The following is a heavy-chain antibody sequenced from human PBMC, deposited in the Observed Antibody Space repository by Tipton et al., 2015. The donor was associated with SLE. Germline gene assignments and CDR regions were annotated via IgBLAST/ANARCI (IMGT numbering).Heavy chain of an antibody. V-gene: IGHV4-61*02. CDR2: IYTNENT. CDR3: AREFLNPVTTVHYYFDL. D-gene: IGHD4-11*01. CDR1: GGSISSGSSL. J-gene: IGHJ2*01. Sequence: TLSLTCTVSGGSISSGSSLWSWIRQPAGKGLEWIGRIYTNENTNYNPSLKSRVTMSVDTSKDHFSLKLISVTAADTAVYYCAREFLNPVTTVHYYFDLWGRGTLVTVSS.